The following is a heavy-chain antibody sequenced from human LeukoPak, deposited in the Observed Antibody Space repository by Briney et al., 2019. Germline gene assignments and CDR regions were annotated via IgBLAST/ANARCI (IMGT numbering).Heavy chain of an antibody. CDR2: INPSGGST. V-gene: IGHV1-46*01. CDR3: ARGTDDYGDYVGGYYYYYYMDV. D-gene: IGHD4-17*01. J-gene: IGHJ6*03. Sequence: ASVKVSCKASGYTFTSYYMHWVRQAPGQGLEWMGIINPSGGSTSYAQKFQGRVTMTRDTSTSTVYMELSSLRSEDTAVYYCARGTDDYGDYVGGYYYYYYMDVWGKGTTVTVSS. CDR1: GYTFTSYY.